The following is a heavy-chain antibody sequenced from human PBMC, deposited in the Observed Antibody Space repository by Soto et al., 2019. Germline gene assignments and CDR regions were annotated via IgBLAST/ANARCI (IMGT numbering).Heavy chain of an antibody. CDR1: GYTFTSYY. D-gene: IGHD2-2*02. V-gene: IGHV1-46*01. Sequence: ASVKVSCKASGYTFTSYYMHWVRQAPGQGLEWMGIINPSGGSTSYAQKFQGRVTMTRDTSTSTVYMELSSLRAEDTAVYYCAKNVGYCISTSCYINFDNWGQGTLVTVSS. J-gene: IGHJ4*02. CDR2: INPSGGST. CDR3: AKNVGYCISTSCYINFDN.